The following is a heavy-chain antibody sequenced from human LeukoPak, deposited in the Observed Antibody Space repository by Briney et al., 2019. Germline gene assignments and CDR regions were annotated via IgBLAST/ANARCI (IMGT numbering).Heavy chain of an antibody. CDR3: ARDGGGSVDY. J-gene: IGHJ4*02. CDR1: GVTFSSYA. V-gene: IGHV1-69*13. D-gene: IGHD3-16*01. CDR2: IIPMFKTP. Sequence: SVKVSCKASGVTFSSYAMSWARQAPGQGLEWMGGIIPMFKTPKYVQKFQDRLTITADESTSTAYIELSSLTSDDTAVYYCARDGGGSVDYWGQGTLITVSS.